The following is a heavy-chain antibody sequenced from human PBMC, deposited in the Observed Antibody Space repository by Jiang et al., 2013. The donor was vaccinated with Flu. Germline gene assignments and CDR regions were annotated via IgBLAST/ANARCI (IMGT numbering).Heavy chain of an antibody. J-gene: IGHJ6*02. CDR3: AREVPSGSYYVYYYYGMDV. CDR1: GFTFSSYA. CDR2: ISYDGSNK. V-gene: IGHV3-30-3*01. Sequence: RLSCAASGFTFSSYAMHWVRRAPGKGLEWVAVISYDGSNKYYADSVKGRFTISRDNSKNTLYLQMNSLRAEDTAVYYCAREVPSGSYYVYYYYGMDVWGQGTTVTVSS. D-gene: IGHD1-26*01.